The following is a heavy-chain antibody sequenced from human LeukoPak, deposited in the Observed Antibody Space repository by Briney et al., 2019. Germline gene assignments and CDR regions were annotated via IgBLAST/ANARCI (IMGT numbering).Heavy chain of an antibody. V-gene: IGHV3-21*01. D-gene: IGHD6-13*01. CDR1: GFIFSSYS. Sequence: GRTLSLSCAASGFIFSSYSMMWVRQAPGKGLEWVSSISSSSRYIYYADSVKGRFTISRDNAKNSLYLQMNSLRAEDTVVYYCARDRSSWSAPTWFDYWGQGTLVTVSS. CDR2: ISSSSRYI. CDR3: ARDRSSWSAPTWFDY. J-gene: IGHJ4*02.